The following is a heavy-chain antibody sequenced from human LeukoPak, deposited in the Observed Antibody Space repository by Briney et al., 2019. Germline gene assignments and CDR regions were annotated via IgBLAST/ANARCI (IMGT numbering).Heavy chain of an antibody. V-gene: IGHV4-61*01. Sequence: SETLSLTCTVSAGSVSRDSYYWSWIRQPPGKGLEWIGYIYYSGSTNYNPSLKSRVTMSIDTSKNQVSLKLSSVTAADTAVYYCARDPSIAVAANWFDPWGQGTLVTVSS. J-gene: IGHJ5*02. CDR1: AGSVSRDSYY. CDR2: IYYSGST. D-gene: IGHD6-19*01. CDR3: ARDPSIAVAANWFDP.